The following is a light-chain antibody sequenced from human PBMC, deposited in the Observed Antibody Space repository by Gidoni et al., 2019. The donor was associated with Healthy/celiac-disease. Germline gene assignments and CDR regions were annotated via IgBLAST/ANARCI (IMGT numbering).Light chain of an antibody. CDR1: TGMSNY. V-gene: IGKV1-27*01. J-gene: IGKJ1*01. CDR3: QKYNSAPRT. CDR2: AAS. Sequence: DLQMTQSPSSLSASVGDRVTITCRASTGMSNYFSWYQQKPGKVPKLLIYAASTLHSGVPSRFRGSGSGTDFTLTISSLQPEDVATYYCQKYNSAPRTFXXXTKVELK.